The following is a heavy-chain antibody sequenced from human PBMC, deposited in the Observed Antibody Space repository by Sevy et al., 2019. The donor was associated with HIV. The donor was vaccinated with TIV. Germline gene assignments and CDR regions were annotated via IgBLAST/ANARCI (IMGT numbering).Heavy chain of an antibody. CDR2: ISGSGGST. V-gene: IGHV3-23*01. Sequence: GGSLRLSCAASGFTFSSYAMSWVRQAPGKGLEGVSAISGSGGSTYYADSVKGRFTISRDNSKNTLYLQMNSLRAEDTAVYYCAKDVSYTRRGYSYGQFDSWGQGTLVTVSS. D-gene: IGHD5-18*01. CDR1: GFTFSSYA. J-gene: IGHJ4*02. CDR3: AKDVSYTRRGYSYGQFDS.